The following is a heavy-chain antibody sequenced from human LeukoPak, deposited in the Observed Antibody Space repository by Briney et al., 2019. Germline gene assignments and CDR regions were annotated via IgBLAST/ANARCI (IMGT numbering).Heavy chain of an antibody. CDR1: GGSFSGYY. D-gene: IGHD1-14*01. CDR3: ARGRNWLTFYHFCMDV. Sequence: SETLSLTCAVSGGSFSGYYWTWIRQPPGKGLEWMGEINHSADANYNQSLKSRVTISIDTSENQISLNLRSVTAADTAVYYCARGRNWLTFYHFCMDVWGNGTTVTVSS. CDR2: INHSADA. V-gene: IGHV4-34*01. J-gene: IGHJ6*03.